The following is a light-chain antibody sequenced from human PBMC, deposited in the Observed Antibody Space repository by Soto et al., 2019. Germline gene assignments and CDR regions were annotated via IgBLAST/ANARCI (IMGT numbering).Light chain of an antibody. CDR2: AAS. CDR1: QGISSY. CDR3: QQLNSYPLT. V-gene: IGKV1-9*01. J-gene: IGKJ5*01. Sequence: DIQLTPSPSFLSASVGDRVTITCRASQGISSYLAWYQQKPGKAPKLLIYAASTLQSGVPSRFSGSGSGTEFTLTISSLQPEEFATYYCQQLNSYPLTFGQGTRLEIK.